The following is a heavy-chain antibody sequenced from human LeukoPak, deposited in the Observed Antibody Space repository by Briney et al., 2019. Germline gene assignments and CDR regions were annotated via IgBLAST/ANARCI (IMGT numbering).Heavy chain of an antibody. CDR1: GFTFGHYG. J-gene: IGHJ6*03. Sequence: PGESLRLSCTASGFTFGHYGMSWVRQVPGKGLEWVSTINWNGASTGYADSVKGQFTISRDNAKNSLYLQMNSLRAEDTALYHCARSSIDTTMASGPYYCMDVWGKGTTVTVSS. D-gene: IGHD5-18*01. V-gene: IGHV3-20*01. CDR2: INWNGAST. CDR3: ARSSIDTTMASGPYYCMDV.